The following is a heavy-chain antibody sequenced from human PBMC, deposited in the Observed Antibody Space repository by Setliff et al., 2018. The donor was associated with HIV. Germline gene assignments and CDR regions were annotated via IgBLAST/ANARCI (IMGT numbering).Heavy chain of an antibody. CDR2: IDEDGNKK. Sequence: PGGSLRLSCAASGFVFSDFWMSWARQAPGKGLEWVANIDEDGNKKYYVGSVRGRFTISRDNAKKSLYLQMNSLRADDTAVYYCAALSLRTNAVYGVISTRFDPWGQGTLVTVPS. J-gene: IGHJ5*02. CDR3: AALSLRTNAVYGVISTRFDP. CDR1: GFVFSDFW. V-gene: IGHV3-7*03. D-gene: IGHD2-8*01.